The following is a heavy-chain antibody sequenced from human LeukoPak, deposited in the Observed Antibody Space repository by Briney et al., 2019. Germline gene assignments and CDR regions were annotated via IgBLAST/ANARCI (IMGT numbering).Heavy chain of an antibody. V-gene: IGHV4-31*03. CDR1: GGSISNGDYY. Sequence: PSQILSLTCSVSGGSISNGDYYWSWIRQHPEKGLEWIGYIYYSGSAYYNPSLKGRVTVSIDTTKNQFSLRLSSVTAADTAVYYCARADFRGGYFASFDYWGQGTLVTVSS. J-gene: IGHJ4*02. CDR3: ARADFRGGYFASFDY. CDR2: IYYSGSA. D-gene: IGHD3-3*01.